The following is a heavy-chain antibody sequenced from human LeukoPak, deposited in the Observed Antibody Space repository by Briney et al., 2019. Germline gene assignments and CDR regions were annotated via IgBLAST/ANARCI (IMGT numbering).Heavy chain of an antibody. V-gene: IGHV1-69*01. CDR3: ARGLEGSVAGTDY. CDR2: IIPIFGTA. CDR1: GGTFSSYA. J-gene: IGHJ4*02. D-gene: IGHD6-19*01. Sequence: SVKVSCEASGGTFSSYAISWVRQAPGQGLEWMGGIIPIFGTANYAQKFQGRVTITADESTSTAYMELSSLKSEDTAVYYCARGLEGSVAGTDYWGQGTQVTVSS.